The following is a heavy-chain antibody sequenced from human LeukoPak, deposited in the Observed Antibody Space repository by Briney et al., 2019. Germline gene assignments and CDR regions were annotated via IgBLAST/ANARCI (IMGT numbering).Heavy chain of an antibody. CDR1: GGTFSSYA. Sequence: SVKVSCKASGGTFSSYAISWVRQAPGQGLEWMGRIIPILGIANYAQKFQGRVTITADKSTSTAYMELSSLRSEDTAVYYCARGSGSTSCCGWFDPWGQGTLVTVSS. D-gene: IGHD2-2*01. CDR2: IIPILGIA. J-gene: IGHJ5*02. CDR3: ARGSGSTSCCGWFDP. V-gene: IGHV1-69*04.